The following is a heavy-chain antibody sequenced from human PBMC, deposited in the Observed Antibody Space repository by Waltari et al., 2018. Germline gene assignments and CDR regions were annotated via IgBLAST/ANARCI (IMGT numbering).Heavy chain of an antibody. J-gene: IGHJ3*02. Sequence: QVLLQQWGAGLLKPSETLSLTCAVYGGSFSGYYWTWIRQPPGKGLEWIGEINQSGSTNYNPSLKSRVTMSVDTSKNQFSLNLSSVTAADTAVYYCARETAEYRDAFDIWGQGTMVTVSS. CDR2: INQSGST. CDR1: GGSFSGYY. V-gene: IGHV4-34*01. CDR3: ARETAEYRDAFDI. D-gene: IGHD3-16*02.